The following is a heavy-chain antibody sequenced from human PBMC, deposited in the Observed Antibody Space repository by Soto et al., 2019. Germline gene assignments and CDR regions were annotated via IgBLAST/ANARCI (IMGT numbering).Heavy chain of an antibody. CDR3: ARQEGYCSGGSCYSAFDI. CDR2: IYYSGST. J-gene: IGHJ3*02. V-gene: IGHV4-59*08. Sequence: SETLSLTCTVSGGSISSYYWSWIRQPPGKGLGWIGYIYYSGSTNYNPSLKSRVTISVDTSKNQFSLKLSSVTAADTAVYYCARQEGYCSGGSCYSAFDIWGQGTMVTVSS. CDR1: GGSISSYY. D-gene: IGHD2-15*01.